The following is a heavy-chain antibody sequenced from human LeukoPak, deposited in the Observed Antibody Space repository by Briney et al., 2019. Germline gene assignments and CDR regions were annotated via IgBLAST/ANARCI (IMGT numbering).Heavy chain of an antibody. CDR2: ISYDGSNK. Sequence: GGSLRLSCAASGFTFSSYAMHWVSQAPGKGLEWVAVISYDGSNKYYADSVKGRFTISRDNSKNTLYLQMNSLRAEDTAVYYCANSRRLQLLTLDYWGQGTLVTVSS. V-gene: IGHV3-30-3*01. J-gene: IGHJ4*02. CDR3: ANSRRLQLLTLDY. D-gene: IGHD5-24*01. CDR1: GFTFSSYA.